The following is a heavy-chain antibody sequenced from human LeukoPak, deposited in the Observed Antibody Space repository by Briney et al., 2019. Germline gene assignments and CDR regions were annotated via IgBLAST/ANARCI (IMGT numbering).Heavy chain of an antibody. CDR3: ARGQWLRPTVDY. V-gene: IGHV4-34*01. CDR1: GGSFSGYY. CDR2: INHSGGT. D-gene: IGHD5-12*01. Sequence: SETLSLTCAVYGGSFSGYYWGWIRQPPGKGLEWIGEINHSGGTNYNPSLKSRVTISVDTSKNQFSLKLSSVTAADTAVYYCARGQWLRPTVDYWGQGTLVTVSS. J-gene: IGHJ4*02.